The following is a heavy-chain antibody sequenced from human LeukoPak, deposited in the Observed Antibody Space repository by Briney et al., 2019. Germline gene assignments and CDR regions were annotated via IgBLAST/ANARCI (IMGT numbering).Heavy chain of an antibody. Sequence: PAGTLSLTCTVSGGSISSNSYYWGWIRQPPGKGLEWIGSIYYSGSTYYNPSLKSRVTISVDTSKNQFSLKLSSVTAADTAVYYCARQTRCYGWGSLCWFDPWGQGTLVTVSS. CDR2: IYYSGST. J-gene: IGHJ5*02. D-gene: IGHD3-10*01. V-gene: IGHV4-39*01. CDR3: ARQTRCYGWGSLCWFDP. CDR1: GGSISSNSYY.